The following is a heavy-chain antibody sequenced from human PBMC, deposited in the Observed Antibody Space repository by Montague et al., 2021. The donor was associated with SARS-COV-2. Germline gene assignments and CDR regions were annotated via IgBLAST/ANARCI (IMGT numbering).Heavy chain of an antibody. CDR3: AKDEWELSAFDI. Sequence: SETLSLTCTVSGDSISTYYWNWIRQPPGKGLEWIGYIYYNGYTNXNPSLKSRVTISVDTSKNQFSLRLSSVTAEDTAVYYCAKDEWELSAFDIWGQGTMVTVSS. D-gene: IGHD1-26*01. CDR1: GDSISTYY. CDR2: IYYNGYT. J-gene: IGHJ3*02. V-gene: IGHV4-59*01.